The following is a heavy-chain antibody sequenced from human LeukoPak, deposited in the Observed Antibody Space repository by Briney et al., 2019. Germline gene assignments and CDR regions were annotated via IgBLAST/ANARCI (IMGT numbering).Heavy chain of an antibody. CDR2: TDTNTGNP. Sequence: ASVKVSCKASGYTFSNYTLNWVRQAPGQWLEWMGWTDTNTGNPTYAQGFIGRFVFSLDTSVTTAYLQISSLKAEDTAVYYCARGYDTTGYFSYWGREPWSPSPQ. CDR3: ARGYDTTGYFSY. CDR1: GYTFSNYT. V-gene: IGHV7-4-1*02. J-gene: IGHJ4*02. D-gene: IGHD3-22*01.